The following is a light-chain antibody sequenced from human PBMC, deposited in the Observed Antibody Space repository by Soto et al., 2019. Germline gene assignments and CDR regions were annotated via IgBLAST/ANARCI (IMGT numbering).Light chain of an antibody. CDR3: AAWDDNVYV. V-gene: IGLV1-44*01. Sequence: QSVLTQPPSASGTPGHRVIISCSGGRSNIGRNPVNWYQKFPGTAPKLLISLNTQRPSGVPDRFSGSKSGTSASLPISGLRSEDEADYYCAAWDDNVYVFGTGTKVTVL. CDR1: RSNIGRNP. CDR2: LNT. J-gene: IGLJ1*01.